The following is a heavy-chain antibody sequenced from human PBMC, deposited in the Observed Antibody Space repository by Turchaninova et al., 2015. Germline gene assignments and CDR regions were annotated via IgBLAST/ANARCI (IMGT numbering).Heavy chain of an antibody. CDR1: GSIFTSYR. J-gene: IGHJ4*02. CDR2: RSSHNANT. Sequence: PYGSIFTSYRVHVWAHAPVQGLDLMGSRSSHNANTNYAQKLPGRVTITTRTSTSTAYMELRSLRSDDTAVYYCARDSSGYYPPFDYWGQGTLVTVSS. V-gene: IGHV1-18*04. D-gene: IGHD3-22*01. CDR3: ARDSSGYYPPFDY.